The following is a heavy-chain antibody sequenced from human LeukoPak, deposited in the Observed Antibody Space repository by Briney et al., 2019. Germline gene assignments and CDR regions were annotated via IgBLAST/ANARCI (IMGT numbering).Heavy chain of an antibody. CDR3: ARDYGSGTFDY. CDR1: GFTFSSYW. D-gene: IGHD3-10*01. CDR2: IKQDGSEK. Sequence: GGSLRLSCAASGFTFSSYWMSWVRQAPGKGLEWVANIKQDGSEKYYVDSVKGLFTISRDNAKNSLYLQMNSLRAEDTAVYYCARDYGSGTFDYWGQGTLVTVSS. V-gene: IGHV3-7*01. J-gene: IGHJ4*02.